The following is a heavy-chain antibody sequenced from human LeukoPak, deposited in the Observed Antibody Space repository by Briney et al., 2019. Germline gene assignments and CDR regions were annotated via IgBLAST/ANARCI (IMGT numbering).Heavy chain of an antibody. J-gene: IGHJ3*02. CDR1: GYTFIGYY. Sequence: ASVKVSCKASGYTFIGYYLHWVRQAPGQGLEWMGWISPNSGGTNYAQKFQGRVTMTRDTSISTAYMELSRLRSDDTAVYYCARQGPGAFDIWGQGPMVTVSS. V-gene: IGHV1-2*02. CDR3: ARQGPGAFDI. CDR2: ISPNSGGT.